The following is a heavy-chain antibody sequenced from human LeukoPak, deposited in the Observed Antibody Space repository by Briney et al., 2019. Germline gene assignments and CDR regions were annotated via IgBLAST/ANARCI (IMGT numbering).Heavy chain of an antibody. D-gene: IGHD3-9*01. CDR3: ARDGRYFDWSPSYYYYYYMDV. J-gene: IGHJ6*03. CDR1: GGTFSSYA. V-gene: IGHV1-69*06. CDR2: IIPIFDTT. Sequence: SVKVSCKASGGTFSSYAISWVRQAPGQGLEWMGGIIPIFDTTNYAQKFQGRLTITADISTSTVYMELSSLRSEDTAVYYCARDGRYFDWSPSYYYYYYMDVWGKGTTVTVSS.